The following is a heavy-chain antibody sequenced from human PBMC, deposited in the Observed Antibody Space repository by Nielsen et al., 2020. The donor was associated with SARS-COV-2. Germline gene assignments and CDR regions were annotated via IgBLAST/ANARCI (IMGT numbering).Heavy chain of an antibody. CDR2: IYPGDSDT. CDR3: ARVESTRDSLNFDY. J-gene: IGHJ4*02. D-gene: IGHD3-16*02. CDR1: GYSFTSYW. Sequence: KVSCKGSGYSFTSYWIGWVRQMPGKGLEWMGIIYPGDSDTRYSPSFQGQVTISADKSISTAYLQWSSLKASDTAMYYCARVESTRDSLNFDYWGQGTLVTVSS. V-gene: IGHV5-51*01.